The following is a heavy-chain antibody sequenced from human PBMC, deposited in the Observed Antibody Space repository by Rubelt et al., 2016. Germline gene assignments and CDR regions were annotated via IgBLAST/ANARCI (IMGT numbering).Heavy chain of an antibody. CDR3: ARVRGMREVRYFDWFVDY. D-gene: IGHD3-9*01. CDR1: GGSISSYY. V-gene: IGHV4-59*01. CDR2: IYYSGST. J-gene: IGHJ4*02. Sequence: QVQLQESGPGLVKPSETLSLTCTVSGGSISSYYWSWIRQPPGKGLEWIGYIYYSGSTNYNPSLKSGVTISVDTSKNQFSLKLSSVTAADTAVDYCARVRGMREVRYFDWFVDYWGQGTLVTVSS.